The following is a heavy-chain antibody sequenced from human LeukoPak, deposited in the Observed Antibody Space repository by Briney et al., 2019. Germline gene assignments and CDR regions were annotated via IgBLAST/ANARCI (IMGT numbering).Heavy chain of an antibody. CDR3: AREIIAAHNWFDP. D-gene: IGHD6-6*01. J-gene: IGHJ5*02. V-gene: IGHV4-61*01. CDR2: IYYSGST. Sequence: SETLSLTCTVSGGSISSSSYYWSWIRQPPGKGLEWIGYIYYSGSTNYNPSLKSRVTISVDTSKNQFSLKLSSVTAADTAVYYCAREIIAAHNWFDPWGQGTLVTVSS. CDR1: GGSISSSSYY.